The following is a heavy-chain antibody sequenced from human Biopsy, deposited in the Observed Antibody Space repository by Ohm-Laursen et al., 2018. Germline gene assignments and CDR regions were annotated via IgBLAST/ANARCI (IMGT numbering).Heavy chain of an antibody. CDR3: ARGEGSSLFDP. D-gene: IGHD1-26*01. CDR1: GDSFTSYA. J-gene: IGHJ5*02. Sequence: SSVKVSCKASGDSFTSYAIGWVRQAPGQGLEWMGGIIPIPNVATYAQKFQGRITITADESTSTAYMELSSLTSDDTAVYFCARGEGSSLFDPWGHRTLVTVSS. CDR2: IIPIPNVA. V-gene: IGHV1-69*01.